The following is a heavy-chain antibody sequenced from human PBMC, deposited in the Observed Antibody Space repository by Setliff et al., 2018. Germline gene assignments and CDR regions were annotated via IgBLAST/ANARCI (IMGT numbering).Heavy chain of an antibody. J-gene: IGHJ4*02. V-gene: IGHV3-7*01. Sequence: PGGSLRLSCAASGFTFSNYWMNWVRQAPGKGLEWVANINQDGSEKYYEDSLEGRFTISRDNAKNSLYLQMNSLRAEDTAVYYCARDGGEYWGQGTLVTVSS. CDR3: ARDGGEY. D-gene: IGHD3-16*01. CDR2: INQDGSEK. CDR1: GFTFSNYW.